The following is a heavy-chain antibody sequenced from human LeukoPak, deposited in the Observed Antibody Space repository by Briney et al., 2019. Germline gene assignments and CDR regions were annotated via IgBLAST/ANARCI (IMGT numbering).Heavy chain of an antibody. D-gene: IGHD6-13*01. CDR2: IYYSGST. CDR3: ARDEIAAAGTVDY. Sequence: WVRQPPGKGLEWIGSIYYSGSTYYNPSLKSRVTISVDTSKNQFSLKLSSVTAADTAVYYCARDEIAAAGTVDYWGQGTLVTVSS. V-gene: IGHV4-39*07. J-gene: IGHJ4*02.